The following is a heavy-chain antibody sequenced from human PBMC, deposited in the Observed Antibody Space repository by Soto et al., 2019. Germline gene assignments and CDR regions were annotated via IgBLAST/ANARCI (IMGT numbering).Heavy chain of an antibody. CDR3: AKENENYDSSGYTFDY. V-gene: IGHV3-23*01. Sequence: PGGSLRLSCAASGFTFSSYAMSWVRQAPGKGLEWVSAISGSGGSTYYADSVKGRFTISRDNSKNTLYLQMNGLRAEDTAVYYCAKENENYDSSGYTFDYWGQGTLVTVSS. CDR1: GFTFSSYA. J-gene: IGHJ4*02. D-gene: IGHD3-22*01. CDR2: ISGSGGST.